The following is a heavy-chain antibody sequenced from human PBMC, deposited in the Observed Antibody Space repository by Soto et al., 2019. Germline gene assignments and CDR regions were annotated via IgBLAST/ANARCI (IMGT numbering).Heavy chain of an antibody. V-gene: IGHV3-23*01. CDR1: GFTFSDYA. J-gene: IGHJ4*02. Sequence: GGSLRLSCAASGFTFSDYAMTWIRQAPGQGLEWVSVIRGSGGSTFYADSVKGRFTIYSDSSKNTVYLQMNSLRVEDTAVYYCARYLSSTWYPLDYWGQGTLVTVSS. CDR2: IRGSGGST. D-gene: IGHD6-13*01. CDR3: ARYLSSTWYPLDY.